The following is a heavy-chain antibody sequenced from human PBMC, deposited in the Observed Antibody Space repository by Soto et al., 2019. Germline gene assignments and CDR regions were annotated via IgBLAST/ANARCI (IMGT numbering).Heavy chain of an antibody. Sequence: SETLSLTCTVSGGSISSYYWSWIRQPPGKGLEWIGYIYYSGSTNYNPSLKSRVTISVDTSRNQFSLKLSSVTAADTAVYYCARRTDYGDYSDAFDVWGHGSMVTVSS. CDR3: ARRTDYGDYSDAFDV. V-gene: IGHV4-59*08. J-gene: IGHJ3*01. D-gene: IGHD4-17*01. CDR1: GGSISSYY. CDR2: IYYSGST.